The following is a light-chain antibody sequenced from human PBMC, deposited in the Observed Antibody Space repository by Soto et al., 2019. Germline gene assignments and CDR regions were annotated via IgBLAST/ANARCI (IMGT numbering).Light chain of an antibody. CDR3: KQRNSWPLT. Sequence: EIVLTQSPASLSLSPGERATLSCRASQSVSNYLAWYQQIPGQAPRLLIYDASNRATGVPARFSGSGSGTDFTLTISSLEPEDTAVYYCKQRNSWPLTLGHGTKVDIK. V-gene: IGKV3-11*01. CDR2: DAS. J-gene: IGKJ3*01. CDR1: QSVSNY.